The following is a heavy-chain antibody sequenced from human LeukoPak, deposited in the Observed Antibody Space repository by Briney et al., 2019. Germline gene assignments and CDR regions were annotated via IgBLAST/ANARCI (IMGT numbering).Heavy chain of an antibody. CDR3: ARGPVRGVIKYNWFDP. J-gene: IGHJ5*02. V-gene: IGHV1-3*01. D-gene: IGHD3-10*01. CDR2: INACNGNT. Sequence: GASVKVSCKASGYIFTTSAIYWVRQAPGQRLEWMGWINACNGNTKYSQKFQGRVTITRDTSASTAYMELSSLRSEDTAVYYCARGPVRGVIKYNWFDPWGQGTLVTVSS. CDR1: GYIFTTSA.